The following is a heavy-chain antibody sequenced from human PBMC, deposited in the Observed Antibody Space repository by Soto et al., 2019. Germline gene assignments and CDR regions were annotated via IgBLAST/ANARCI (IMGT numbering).Heavy chain of an antibody. Sequence: ASVKVSCKASGYTFTSYGISWVRQAPGQGLEWMGWISAYNGNTNYAQKLQGRVTMTTDTSTSTAYMEVRSLRSDDTAVYYCARDLDWRRYPELSYWGQGTLVTVSS. D-gene: IGHD3-9*01. V-gene: IGHV1-18*04. CDR1: GYTFTSYG. CDR3: ARDLDWRRYPELSY. CDR2: ISAYNGNT. J-gene: IGHJ4*02.